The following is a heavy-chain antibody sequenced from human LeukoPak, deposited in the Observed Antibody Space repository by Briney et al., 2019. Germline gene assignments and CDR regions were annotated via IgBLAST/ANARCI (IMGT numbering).Heavy chain of an antibody. V-gene: IGHV4-38-2*01. J-gene: IGHJ6*03. CDR2: IYHSGST. CDR1: GYSISSGYY. Sequence: SETLSLTCAVSGYSISSGYYWGWIRQPPGKGLEWIGGIYHSGSTYYNPSLKSRVTISVDTSKNQFSLKLSSVTAADTAVYYCARVHLSSDFYYYYMDVWGKGTTVTVSS. CDR3: ARVHLSSDFYYYYMDV. D-gene: IGHD3-3*01.